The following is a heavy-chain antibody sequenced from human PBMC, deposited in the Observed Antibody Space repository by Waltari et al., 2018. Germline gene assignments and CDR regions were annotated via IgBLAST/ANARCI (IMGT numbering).Heavy chain of an antibody. CDR1: GYSFTSYW. CDR2: IYPGDSDT. V-gene: IGHV5-51*03. CDR3: ARLPPLYYDSSGYYLDY. Sequence: EVQLVQSGAEVKKPGESLKISCKGSGYSFTSYWIGWVRQMPGKGLEWMGIIYPGDSDTRYSPSFQGQVTISADKSISTAYLQWSSLKASDTAMYYCARLPPLYYDSSGYYLDYWGQGTLVTVSS. J-gene: IGHJ4*02. D-gene: IGHD3-22*01.